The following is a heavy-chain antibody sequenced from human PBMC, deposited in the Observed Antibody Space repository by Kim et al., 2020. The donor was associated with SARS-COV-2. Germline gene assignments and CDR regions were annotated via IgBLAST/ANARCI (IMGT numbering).Heavy chain of an antibody. Sequence: GGSLRLSCAASGFTFSDYYMTWNRQAPGKGLEWVSYISSSGSTIYYADSVKGRFTISRDNAKNSLYLQMNSLRAEDTAVYYCARKKGVGWFDPWGQGTLVTVSS. V-gene: IGHV3-11*01. CDR3: ARKKGVGWFDP. CDR1: GFTFSDYY. D-gene: IGHD2-15*01. J-gene: IGHJ5*02. CDR2: ISSSGSTI.